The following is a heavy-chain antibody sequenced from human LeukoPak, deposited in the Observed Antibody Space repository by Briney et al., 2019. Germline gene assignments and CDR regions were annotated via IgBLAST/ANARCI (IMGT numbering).Heavy chain of an antibody. CDR2: INSDGSST. CDR1: GFTFSSYW. V-gene: IGHV3-74*01. D-gene: IGHD3-10*01. CDR3: AKDATPLLLWFGESVFGYFDY. J-gene: IGHJ4*02. Sequence: PGGSLRLSCAASGFTFSSYWMHWVRQAPGKGLVWVSRINSDGSSTSYADSVKGRFTISRDNAKNTLYLQMNSLRAEDTAVYYCAKDATPLLLWFGESVFGYFDYWGQGTLVTVSS.